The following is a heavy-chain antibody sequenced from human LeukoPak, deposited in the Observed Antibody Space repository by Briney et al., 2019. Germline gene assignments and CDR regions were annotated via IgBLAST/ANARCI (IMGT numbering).Heavy chain of an antibody. V-gene: IGHV5-51*01. Sequence: KVSCKASGYTFTTYYMHWVRQAPGQGLEWMGIIYPCDCDTRYTPSFQGQVTITADKSINTAYLQWSSLKASDTAIYYCARRGQAMAPFDYGAREPWSPSPQ. CDR2: IYPCDCDT. J-gene: IGHJ4*02. CDR3: ARRGQAMAPFDY. CDR1: GYTFTTYY. D-gene: IGHD5-18*01.